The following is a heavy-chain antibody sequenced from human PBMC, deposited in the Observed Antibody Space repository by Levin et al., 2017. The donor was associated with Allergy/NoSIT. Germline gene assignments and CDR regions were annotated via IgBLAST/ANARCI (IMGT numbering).Heavy chain of an antibody. CDR3: IHRGNYYGSGTNHY. J-gene: IGHJ4*02. V-gene: IGHV3-15*01. Sequence: GGSLRLSCAASGFTFSNAWMSWVRQAPGKGLEWVGRIKSKTDGGTTDYAAPVKGRFTISRDDSKNTLYLQMNSLKTEDTAVYYCIHRGNYYGSGTNHYWGQGTLVTVSS. CDR2: IKSKTDGGTT. CDR1: GFTFSNAW. D-gene: IGHD3-10*01.